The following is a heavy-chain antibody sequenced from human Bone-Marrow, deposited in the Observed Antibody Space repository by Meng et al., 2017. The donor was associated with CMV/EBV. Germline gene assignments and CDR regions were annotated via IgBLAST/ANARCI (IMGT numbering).Heavy chain of an antibody. CDR3: ARGGAFTVTTHFDY. Sequence: ASVKVSCKASGYTFTNYGISWVRQAAGQGLEWMGWISAHNGNTRYTQKFQGRVTMTTDTSTKTAYMELRSLRSDDTAVYFCARGGAFTVTTHFDYWGQGTLVTVSS. CDR2: ISAHNGNT. CDR1: GYTFTNYG. V-gene: IGHV1-18*01. J-gene: IGHJ4*02. D-gene: IGHD1-1*01.